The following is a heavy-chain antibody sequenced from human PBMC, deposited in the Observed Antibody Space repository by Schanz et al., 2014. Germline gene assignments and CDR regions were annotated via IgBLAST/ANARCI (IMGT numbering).Heavy chain of an antibody. CDR3: AKNWKGHHITGRPGWSDGMDV. V-gene: IGHV3-9*01. Sequence: VQLVESGGGVVQPGRSLRLSCAASGFTFDNYAMHWVRQAPGKGLEWVSSISWNSGSVAYADSVKGRFTISRDDAKNSLYLQMNSLRAEDTAEYYCAKNWKGHHITGRPGWSDGMDVWGQGTTVTVSS. D-gene: IGHD6-6*01. CDR1: GFTFDNYA. J-gene: IGHJ6*02. CDR2: ISWNSGSV.